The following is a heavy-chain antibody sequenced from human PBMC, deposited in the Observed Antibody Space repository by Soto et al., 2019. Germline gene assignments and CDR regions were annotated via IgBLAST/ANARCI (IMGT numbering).Heavy chain of an antibody. CDR3: ARDGLVTGSAGVYYYYGMDV. V-gene: IGHV3-48*03. Sequence: GGSMRLSCAASGFTFSSYDMNWVRQAPGKGLEWVSYISSSGSTIYYADSVKGRFTISRDNAKNSLYLQMNSLRAEDTAVYYCARDGLVTGSAGVYYYYGMDVWGQGTTVTVSS. D-gene: IGHD1-20*01. J-gene: IGHJ6*02. CDR1: GFTFSSYD. CDR2: ISSSGSTI.